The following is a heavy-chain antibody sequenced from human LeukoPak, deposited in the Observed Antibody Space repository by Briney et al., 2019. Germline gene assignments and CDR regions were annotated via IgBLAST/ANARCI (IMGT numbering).Heavy chain of an antibody. CDR1: GDSVSSNSAA. V-gene: IGHV6-1*01. CDR2: TYYRSKWYN. Sequence: SQTLSLTCAISGDSVSSNSAAWNWIRQSPSRGLEWLGRTYYRSKWYNDYAVSVKSRITINPDTSKNQFSLQLNSVTPEDTAVYYCARDTSGSYLLSYYYYGMDVWGQGTTVTVSS. D-gene: IGHD1-26*01. CDR3: ARDTSGSYLLSYYYYGMDV. J-gene: IGHJ6*02.